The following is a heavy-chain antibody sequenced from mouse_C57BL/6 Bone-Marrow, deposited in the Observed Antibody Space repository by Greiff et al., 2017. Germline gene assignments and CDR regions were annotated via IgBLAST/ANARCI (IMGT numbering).Heavy chain of an antibody. CDR1: GFSLTSYG. CDR3: ASSIFAY. CDR2: IWSGGST. V-gene: IGHV2-2*01. J-gene: IGHJ3*01. Sequence: QVQLQQSGPGLVQPSQSLSITCTVSGFSLTSYGVHWVRQSPGKGLEWLGAIWSGGSTAYNAAFISSLSISKDKSKSQVFFKMNSLQAEDTAIYYCASSIFAYWGEGTLVTVSA.